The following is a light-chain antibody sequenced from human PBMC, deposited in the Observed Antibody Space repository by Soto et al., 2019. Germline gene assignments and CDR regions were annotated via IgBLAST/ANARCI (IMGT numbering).Light chain of an antibody. V-gene: IGLV2-14*01. CDR3: SSYTNINTRACV. CDR2: GVS. CDR1: RSDIGSYNY. J-gene: IGLJ1*01. Sequence: QSALTQPASVSGSPGQSITISCSGTRSDIGSYNYVAWYQQFPGKTPKILIYGVSNRPSGVSSRFSGSKSGNTASLTISGLQAEDEADYYCSSYTNINTRACVFGTGTKLTVL.